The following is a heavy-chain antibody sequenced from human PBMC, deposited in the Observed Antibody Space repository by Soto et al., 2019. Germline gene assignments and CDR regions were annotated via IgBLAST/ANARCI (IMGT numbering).Heavy chain of an antibody. V-gene: IGHV4-61*01. CDR1: GGSVSSGSYY. J-gene: IGHJ5*02. Sequence: SETLSLTCTVSGGSVSSGSYYWSWIRQPPGKGLEWIGYIYYSDSINYNPSLKSRVIISVDTSKNQFSLRLSSVTAADTAVYYCARSYYDTSGYSLDPWGQGTLVTVSS. CDR2: IYYSDSI. D-gene: IGHD3-22*01. CDR3: ARSYYDTSGYSLDP.